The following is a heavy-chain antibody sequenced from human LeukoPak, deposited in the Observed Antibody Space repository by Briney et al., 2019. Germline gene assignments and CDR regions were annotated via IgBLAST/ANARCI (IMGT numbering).Heavy chain of an antibody. Sequence: PGGSLRLSCAASGFTFSSYAMSWVRQPPGKGLEWVSLISGRGGGTNYADSVKGRFTISRDNSRNTMYLQMSSLRAEDTAVYYCAKDNGGSLVYFDFWGQGTLVTVSS. CDR2: ISGRGGGT. CDR1: GFTFSSYA. V-gene: IGHV3-23*01. J-gene: IGHJ4*02. D-gene: IGHD1-26*01. CDR3: AKDNGGSLVYFDF.